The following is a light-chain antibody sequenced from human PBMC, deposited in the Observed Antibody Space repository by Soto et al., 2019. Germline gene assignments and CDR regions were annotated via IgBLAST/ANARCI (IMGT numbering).Light chain of an antibody. Sequence: DIQMTQSPSTLSASLGDRVTITCRASQSISSLLAWYQQKPGKAPKLLIYDASSLGSGVPSRFSGSGSGTEFTLTISSLQPDDFATYHCQQFKSYWTFGQGTKVDIK. V-gene: IGKV1-5*01. J-gene: IGKJ1*01. CDR3: QQFKSYWT. CDR2: DAS. CDR1: QSISSL.